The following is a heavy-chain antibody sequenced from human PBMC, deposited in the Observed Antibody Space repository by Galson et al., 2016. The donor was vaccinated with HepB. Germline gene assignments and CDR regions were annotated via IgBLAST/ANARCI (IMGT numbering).Heavy chain of an antibody. CDR2: IDWDDDK. D-gene: IGHD3-10*01. Sequence: PALVKPTQTLTLTCTFSGFSLSTSAMCASWIRQPPGKALEWLARIDWDDDKYYSTSLKTRLTISKDTSKNEVVLTMTNMDPVDTATYYCARNTMIRGAQKDGTPVDHYNCMDVWGQGTTVTVSS. CDR3: ARNTMIRGAQKDGTPVDHYNCMDV. V-gene: IGHV2-70*11. J-gene: IGHJ6*02. CDR1: GFSLSTSAMC.